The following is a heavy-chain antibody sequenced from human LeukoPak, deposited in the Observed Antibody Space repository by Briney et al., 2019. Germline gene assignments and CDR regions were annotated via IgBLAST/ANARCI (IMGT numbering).Heavy chain of an antibody. Sequence: PSETLSLTCTVSGGSISIYYWSWIRQPPGKGLEWIGYIDYSGSTNYNPSLKSRVTISVGTSKNQFSLKLNSVTAADTAVYYCARRRTTGLSGYMDVWGKGTTVTVSS. J-gene: IGHJ6*03. CDR2: IDYSGST. CDR1: GGSISIYY. V-gene: IGHV4-59*08. D-gene: IGHD2-2*01. CDR3: ARRRTTGLSGYMDV.